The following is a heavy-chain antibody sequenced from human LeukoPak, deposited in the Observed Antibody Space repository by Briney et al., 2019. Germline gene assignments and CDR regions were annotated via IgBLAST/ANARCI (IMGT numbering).Heavy chain of an antibody. CDR1: GGSISSYY. D-gene: IGHD6-13*01. Sequence: SETESLTCTVSGGSISSYYWSWLRQPAGKGLEWIGRIYNSGSTNYNPSLKSRVTMSVDTSKNQFSLKLSSVTAADTAVYYCARGGRIAAAGTRDYYMDVWGKGTTVTISS. J-gene: IGHJ6*03. V-gene: IGHV4-4*07. CDR3: ARGGRIAAAGTRDYYMDV. CDR2: IYNSGST.